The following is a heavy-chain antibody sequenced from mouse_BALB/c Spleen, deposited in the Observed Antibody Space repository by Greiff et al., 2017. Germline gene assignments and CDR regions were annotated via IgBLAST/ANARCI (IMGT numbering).Heavy chain of an antibody. Sequence: DVMLVESGGGLVKPGGSLKLSCAASGFTFSSYTMSWVRQTPEKRLEWVATISSGGGNTYYPDSVKGRFTISRDNAKNNLYLQMSSLRSEDTALYYCARWGYGTYYFDYWGQSTTLTVSS. CDR1: GFTFSSYT. V-gene: IGHV5-9*03. D-gene: IGHD2-10*02. CDR3: ARWGYGTYYFDY. J-gene: IGHJ2*01. CDR2: ISSGGGNT.